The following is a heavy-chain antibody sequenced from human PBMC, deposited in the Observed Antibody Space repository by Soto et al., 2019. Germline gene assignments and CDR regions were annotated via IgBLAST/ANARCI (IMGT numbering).Heavy chain of an antibody. D-gene: IGHD1-26*01. CDR2: IYPGDSDT. CDR3: ARLGATNGPAGYKDYYYYYGMDV. V-gene: IGHV5-51*01. CDR1: GYSFTSYW. Sequence: GESLKISCKGSGYSFTSYWIGWVRQMPGKGLEWMGIIYPGDSDTRYSPSFQGQVTISADKSISTAYLQWSSLKASDTAMYYCARLGATNGPAGYKDYYYYYGMDVWGQGTTVTVSS. J-gene: IGHJ6*02.